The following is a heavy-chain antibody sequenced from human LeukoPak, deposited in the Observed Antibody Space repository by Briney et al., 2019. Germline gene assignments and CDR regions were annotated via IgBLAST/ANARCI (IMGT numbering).Heavy chain of an antibody. CDR2: IRYDGNEK. Sequence: GGSLRLSCAASGFTFSSYWMSWVRQTPRKGLEWVANIRYDGNEKLFVDSVKGRFTISRDNARNSLYLQIDSLRVEDTAVYYCARHMRIVVAGKTCQPMDVWGQGTTVTVSS. CDR1: GFTFSSYW. V-gene: IGHV3-7*01. J-gene: IGHJ6*02. CDR3: ARHMRIVVAGKTCQPMDV. D-gene: IGHD6-19*01.